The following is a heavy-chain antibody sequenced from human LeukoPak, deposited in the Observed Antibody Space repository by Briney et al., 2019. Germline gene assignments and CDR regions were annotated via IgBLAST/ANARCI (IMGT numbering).Heavy chain of an antibody. V-gene: IGHV1-8*02. CDR2: MNPNSGNT. Sequence: ASVKVSCKASGYTFTSYDINWVRQATGQGLEWMGWMNPNSGNTGYAQKFQGRVTMTRNTSISTAYMELSRLRSDDTAVYYCALRYFDWLLSGLDYWGQGTLVTVSS. CDR3: ALRYFDWLLSGLDY. CDR1: GYTFTSYD. J-gene: IGHJ4*02. D-gene: IGHD3-9*01.